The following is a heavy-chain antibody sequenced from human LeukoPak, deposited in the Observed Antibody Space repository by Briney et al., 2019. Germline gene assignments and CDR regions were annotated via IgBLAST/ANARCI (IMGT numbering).Heavy chain of an antibody. CDR2: INPNSGGT. J-gene: IGHJ4*02. D-gene: IGHD6-19*01. CDR3: ARGPGIAVAGTFD. Sequence: ASVKVSFKASGYTFAGYYMHWVRQAPGQGLEWMGWINPNSGGTNYAQKFQGRVTMNRDTSISTAYMELSRLRSDDTAVYYCARGPGIAVAGTFDWGQGTLVTVSS. V-gene: IGHV1-2*02. CDR1: GYTFAGYY.